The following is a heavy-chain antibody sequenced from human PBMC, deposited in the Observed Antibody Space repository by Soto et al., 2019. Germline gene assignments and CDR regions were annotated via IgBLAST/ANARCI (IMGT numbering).Heavy chain of an antibody. V-gene: IGHV1-8*01. CDR1: GYTLTIYD. J-gene: IGHJ6*02. D-gene: IGHD3-3*01. Sequence: ASVKVSCKASGYTLTIYDINWVRQATGQGLEWMGWMNPNSAKTGYAQKFQGRVTMTRNTSISTAYMELRSLRSDDTAVYYCARANGGDFWSGYFRGVSYYYGLDVWGQGTTVTVSS. CDR2: MNPNSAKT. CDR3: ARANGGDFWSGYFRGVSYYYGLDV.